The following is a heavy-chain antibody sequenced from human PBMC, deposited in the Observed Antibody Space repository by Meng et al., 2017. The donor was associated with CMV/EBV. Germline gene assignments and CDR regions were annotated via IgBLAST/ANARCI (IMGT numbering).Heavy chain of an antibody. J-gene: IGHJ6*02. CDR2: INVHDNYR. CDR1: GYTFTSYG. CDR3: ARDMDYGMDI. V-gene: IGHV1-18*01. Sequence: ASVKVSCKASGYTFTSYGISWVRQAPGQGLEWMGLINVHDNYRNYAQKFQGRVTLTTDTSTTTAYLELETLRSDDTAVYYCARDMDYGMDIWGQGTMVTVSS. D-gene: IGHD2-2*03.